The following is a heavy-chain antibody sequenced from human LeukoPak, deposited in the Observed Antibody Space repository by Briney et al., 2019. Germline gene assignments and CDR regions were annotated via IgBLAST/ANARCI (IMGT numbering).Heavy chain of an antibody. J-gene: IGHJ5*02. Sequence: GGFLRLSCAASGFTVSSNYMSWVRQAPGKGLEWVSVIYSGGSTYYADSVKGRFTISRDNSKNTLYLQMNSLRAEDTAVYYCARVSGLLECSSSSTEGGNWFDPWGQGTLVTVSS. CDR2: IYSGGST. D-gene: IGHD6-6*01. V-gene: IGHV3-66*01. CDR1: GFTVSSNY. CDR3: ARVSGLLECSSSSTEGGNWFDP.